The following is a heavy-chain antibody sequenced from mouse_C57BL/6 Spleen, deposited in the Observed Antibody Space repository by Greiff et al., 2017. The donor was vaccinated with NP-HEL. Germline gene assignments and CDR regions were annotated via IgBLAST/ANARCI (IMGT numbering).Heavy chain of an antibody. J-gene: IGHJ4*01. V-gene: IGHV1-7*01. CDR3: ASSPRRDLLYAMDY. CDR2: INPSNGGT. D-gene: IGHD2-12*01. Sequence: VQLQQSGAELAKPGASVKLSCKASGYTFTSYWMHWVKQRPGQGLEWIGYINPSNGGTKYNQKFKDKATLTADKSSSTAYMQLSSLTYEDSAVYYGASSPRRDLLYAMDYWGQGTSVTVSS. CDR1: GYTFTSYW.